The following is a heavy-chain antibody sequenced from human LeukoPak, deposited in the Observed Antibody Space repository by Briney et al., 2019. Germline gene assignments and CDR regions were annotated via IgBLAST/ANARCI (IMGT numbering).Heavy chain of an antibody. CDR3: AKVHPPLAGGYLDY. D-gene: IGHD4-23*01. Sequence: PGGSLRLSCAASGFTFSSYGMHWVRQAPGKGLEWVAFIRYDGSNKYYADSVKGRFTISRDNSKNTLYLQMNSLRAEDTAVYYCAKVHPPLAGGYLDYWGQGTLVTVSS. J-gene: IGHJ4*02. CDR2: IRYDGSNK. V-gene: IGHV3-30*02. CDR1: GFTFSSYG.